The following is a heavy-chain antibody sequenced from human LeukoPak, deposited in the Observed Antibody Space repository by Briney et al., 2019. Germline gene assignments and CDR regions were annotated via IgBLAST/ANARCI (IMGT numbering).Heavy chain of an antibody. V-gene: IGHV1-69*01. CDR3: ARGIYASGYYFDY. CDR2: IIPIFGTA. D-gene: IGHD3-10*01. Sequence: EASVKVSCKASGGTFSSHVISWVRQAPGQGLEWMGGIIPIFGTANYAQKFQGRVTITADESTNTAYMELSSLRSEDTAVYYCARGIYASGYYFDYWGQGTLVTVSS. CDR1: GGTFSSHV. J-gene: IGHJ4*02.